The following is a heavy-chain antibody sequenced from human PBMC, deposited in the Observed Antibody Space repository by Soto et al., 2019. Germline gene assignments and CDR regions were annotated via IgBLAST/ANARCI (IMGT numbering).Heavy chain of an antibody. D-gene: IGHD2-21*02. J-gene: IGHJ4*02. V-gene: IGHV3-30*16. CDR3: ARDPVAYCGGDCRTFDY. Sequence: SCKASGYTFASYAMHWVRQAPGQRLEWMGWINAGNGSNKYYADSVKGRFTISRDNSKNTLYLQMNSLRAEDTAVYYCARDPVAYCGGDCRTFDYWGQGTLVTVSS. CDR1: GYTFASYA. CDR2: INAGNGSNK.